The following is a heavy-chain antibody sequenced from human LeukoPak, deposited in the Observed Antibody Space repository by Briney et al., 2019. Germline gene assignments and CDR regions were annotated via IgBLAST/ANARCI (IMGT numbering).Heavy chain of an antibody. D-gene: IGHD1-26*01. V-gene: IGHV3-11*06. Sequence: YAASVKGRFTISRDNAKNSLYLQMNSLRAEDTAVYYCARGPPELPRAYYFDYWGQGTLVTVSS. CDR3: ARGPPELPRAYYFDY. J-gene: IGHJ4*02.